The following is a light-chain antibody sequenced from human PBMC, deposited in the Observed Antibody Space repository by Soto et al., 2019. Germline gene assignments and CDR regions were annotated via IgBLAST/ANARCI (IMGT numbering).Light chain of an antibody. J-gene: IGKJ1*01. V-gene: IGKV3-20*01. Sequence: IVLTHSPGTLWFSGGEIATLSFGGIQGVSSSYLAWYQQKPGQAPRLLMYGASSRATGIPDRFSGSGSGTDFTLTISRLEPEDFAVYYCQQYGSSPPATFGQGTKVDI. CDR1: QGVSSSY. CDR3: QQYGSSPPAT. CDR2: GAS.